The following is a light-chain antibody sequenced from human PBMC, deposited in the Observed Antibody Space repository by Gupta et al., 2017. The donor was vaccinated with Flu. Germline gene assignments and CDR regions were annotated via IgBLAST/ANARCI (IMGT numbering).Light chain of an antibody. J-gene: IGLJ1*01. V-gene: IGLV4-60*03. CDR2: VDGSGRY. CDR1: SGHNTNL. Sequence: QPVLAHSSSASASLGSSVKLTCTLTSGHNTNLIAWHQQQPGKAPRSLMMVDGSGRYNTGSGVPDCFSGSSSGAARYINIANLEAEEDDYYYCANWDSDTWVFGTGTTVTVL. CDR3: ANWDSDTWV.